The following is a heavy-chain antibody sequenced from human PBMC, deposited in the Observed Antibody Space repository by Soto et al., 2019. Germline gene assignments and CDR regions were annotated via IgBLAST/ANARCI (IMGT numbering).Heavy chain of an antibody. Sequence: GGSLRLSCAASGFTFSSYAMHWVRQAPGKGLEWVAVISYDGSNKYYADSVKGRFTISRDNSKNTLYLQMNSLRAEDTAVYYCARDRDSGWYPGRWYYYYGMDVWGQGTTVTVSS. CDR2: ISYDGSNK. J-gene: IGHJ6*02. CDR3: ARDRDSGWYPGRWYYYYGMDV. D-gene: IGHD6-19*01. CDR1: GFTFSSYA. V-gene: IGHV3-30-3*01.